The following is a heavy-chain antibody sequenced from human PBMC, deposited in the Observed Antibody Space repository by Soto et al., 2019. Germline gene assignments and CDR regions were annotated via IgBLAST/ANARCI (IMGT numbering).Heavy chain of an antibody. CDR1: GGSISSYY. V-gene: IGHV4-59*08. Sequence: PSETLSLTCTVSGGSISSYYWSWIRQPPGKGLEWIGYIYYNGSTNYNPSLKSRVTISVDTSKNQFSLKLSFVTAADTAVYYCARRWGAAVDYWGQGTLVTVSS. D-gene: IGHD1-26*01. CDR2: IYYNGST. CDR3: ARRWGAAVDY. J-gene: IGHJ4*02.